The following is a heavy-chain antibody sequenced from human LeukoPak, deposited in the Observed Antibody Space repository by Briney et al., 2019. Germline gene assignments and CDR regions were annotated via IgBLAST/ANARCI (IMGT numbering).Heavy chain of an antibody. CDR2: NYYSGST. J-gene: IGHJ4*02. Sequence: SETLSLTCTVSGGSISSYYWSWIRQPPGKGLEWIGYNYYSGSTNYNPSLKSRVTISVDTSKNQFSLKLSSVTAADTAVYYCARDPGDYWGQGTLVTVSS. CDR1: GGSISSYY. V-gene: IGHV4-59*01. CDR3: ARDPGDY.